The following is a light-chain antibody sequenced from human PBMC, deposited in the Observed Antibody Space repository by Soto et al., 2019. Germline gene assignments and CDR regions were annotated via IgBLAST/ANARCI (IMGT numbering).Light chain of an antibody. V-gene: IGKV2-28*01. CDR1: QSLLHSRGYSY. Sequence: DLVMIQSPLSLPVTPGEPASISCRSSQSLLHSRGYSYLDWYLQKPGQSPQLLINLGSNRASGVPDRFSGSGSGTNFTLKISRVEAEDVGVYYCMQSLQTPLTFGGGTKVEIK. J-gene: IGKJ4*01. CDR3: MQSLQTPLT. CDR2: LGS.